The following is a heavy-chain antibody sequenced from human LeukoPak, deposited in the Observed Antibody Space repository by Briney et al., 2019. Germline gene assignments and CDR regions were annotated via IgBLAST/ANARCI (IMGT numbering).Heavy chain of an antibody. Sequence: SETLSLTCGVYGGSFSAYYWSWIRQPPGKGLEWIGDINHSGSTKYNPSLMSRVAISVDSSKNHFSLNLRSVTAADTAVYYCARSGSYSGPYVYWGQGTMVTVSS. CDR3: ARSGSYSGPYVY. CDR2: INHSGST. CDR1: GGSFSAYY. J-gene: IGHJ4*02. V-gene: IGHV4-34*01. D-gene: IGHD1-26*01.